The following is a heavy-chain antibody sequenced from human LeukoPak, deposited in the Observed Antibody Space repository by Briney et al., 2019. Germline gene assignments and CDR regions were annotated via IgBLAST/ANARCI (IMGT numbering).Heavy chain of an antibody. D-gene: IGHD6-19*01. CDR2: INPSGGST. V-gene: IGHV1-46*01. Sequence: ASVKVSCKASGYTFTRYYMHWVRQAPGQGLEWMGIINPSGGSTSYAQKFQGRVTMTRDTSTSTAYMELRSLRPDDTAVYYCVRDREESIAVAGTSDYWGQGTLVTVSS. CDR3: VRDREESIAVAGTSDY. J-gene: IGHJ4*02. CDR1: GYTFTRYY.